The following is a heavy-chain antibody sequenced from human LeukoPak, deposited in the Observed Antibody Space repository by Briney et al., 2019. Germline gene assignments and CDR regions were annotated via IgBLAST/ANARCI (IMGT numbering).Heavy chain of an antibody. V-gene: IGHV3-23*01. CDR1: GFTFSSYA. CDR3: ARDGSPLSRFDY. Sequence: GGSLRLSCAASGFTFSSYAMSWVRQAPGKGLEWVSAISGSGGSTYYADSVKGRFTISRDNSKNTLYLQMSSVRVDDTAVYYCARDGSPLSRFDYWGQGTLVTVSS. CDR2: ISGSGGST. J-gene: IGHJ4*02. D-gene: IGHD3-10*01.